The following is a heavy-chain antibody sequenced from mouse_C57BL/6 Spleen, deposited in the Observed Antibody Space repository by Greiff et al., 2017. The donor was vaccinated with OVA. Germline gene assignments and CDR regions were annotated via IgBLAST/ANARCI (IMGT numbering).Heavy chain of an antibody. CDR3: ASLPEMNDYYAMDY. J-gene: IGHJ4*01. CDR1: GYTFTSYW. CDR2: INPSSGST. Sequence: VQLVESGAELAKPGASVKLSCKASGYTFTSYWMHWVNQRPGQGLEWIGSINPSSGSTKYNQKFKDKATLTADKSSSTAYMQLSSLTYEDSAVYYCASLPEMNDYYAMDYWGQGTSVTVSS. V-gene: IGHV1-7*01.